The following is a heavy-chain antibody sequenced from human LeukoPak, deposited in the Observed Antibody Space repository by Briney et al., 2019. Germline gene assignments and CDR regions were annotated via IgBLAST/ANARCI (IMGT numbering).Heavy chain of an antibody. J-gene: IGHJ6*03. V-gene: IGHV3-74*01. CDR2: INSDGSST. Sequence: TGGSLRLSCAASGFTFSSYWMHWVRQAPGKGLVWVSRINSDGSSTSYADSVKGRFTISRDNAKNSLYLQMNSLRAEDTAVYYCARDESGYDGGDYYYYYMDVWGKGTTVTVSS. CDR1: GFTFSSYW. CDR3: ARDESGYDGGDYYYYYMDV. D-gene: IGHD5-12*01.